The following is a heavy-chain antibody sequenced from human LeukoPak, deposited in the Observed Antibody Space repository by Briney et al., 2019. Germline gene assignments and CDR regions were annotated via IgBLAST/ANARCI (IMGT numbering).Heavy chain of an antibody. V-gene: IGHV3-30*04. CDR3: ARALIRNWNDRGRFDP. D-gene: IGHD1-20*01. CDR2: ISYDGRNK. Sequence: GGSLRLSCAASGFTFSNYAMHWVRQAPGKGLEWVAVISYDGRNKQYADSAKGRFTISRDNSKNTLYLQTNSLRAEDTAVYYCARALIRNWNDRGRFDPWGQGTLVTVSS. J-gene: IGHJ5*02. CDR1: GFTFSNYA.